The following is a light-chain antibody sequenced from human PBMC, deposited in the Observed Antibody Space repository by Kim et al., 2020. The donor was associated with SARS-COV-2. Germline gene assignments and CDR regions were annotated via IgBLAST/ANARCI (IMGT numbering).Light chain of an antibody. CDR1: QSVTMY. Sequence: GESATPPCTASQSVTMYLAWYQQKPGQAPRLLIYHASNRGTAIPAKFSGSGSGTDFTLTISSLEREEFAVYHCQRRSTRAPKWIFVQGTKV. CDR3: QRRSTRAPKWI. CDR2: HAS. J-gene: IGKJ1*01. V-gene: IGKV3-11*01.